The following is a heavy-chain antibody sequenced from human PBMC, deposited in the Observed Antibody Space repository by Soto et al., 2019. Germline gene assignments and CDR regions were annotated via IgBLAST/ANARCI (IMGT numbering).Heavy chain of an antibody. D-gene: IGHD6-19*01. Sequence: GESLKISCKGSGYSFTIYWISWVRQRPGKGLEWMGRIDPSDSYTNYSPSFQGHVTISADKSISTAYLQWSSLKASDTAMYYCARLSGSSGWNDAFDIWGQGTMVTVSS. CDR2: IDPSDSYT. J-gene: IGHJ3*02. V-gene: IGHV5-10-1*01. CDR3: ARLSGSSGWNDAFDI. CDR1: GYSFTIYW.